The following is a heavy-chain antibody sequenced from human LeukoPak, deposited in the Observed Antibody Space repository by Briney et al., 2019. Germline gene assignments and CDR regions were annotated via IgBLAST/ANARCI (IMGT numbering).Heavy chain of an antibody. CDR1: GGTFSSYA. D-gene: IGHD3-3*01. Sequence: SVKVSCKASGGTFSSYAISWVRQAHGQGLEWMGGIIPIFGTANYAQKFQGRVTITADKSTSTAYMELSSLRSEDTAVYYCARGPILRFLEWSQRYYYYMDVWGKGTTVTVSS. CDR3: ARGPILRFLEWSQRYYYYMDV. J-gene: IGHJ6*03. CDR2: IIPIFGTA. V-gene: IGHV1-69*06.